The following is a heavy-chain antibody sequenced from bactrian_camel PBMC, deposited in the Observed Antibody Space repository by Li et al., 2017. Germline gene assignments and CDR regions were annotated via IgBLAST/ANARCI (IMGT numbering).Heavy chain of an antibody. CDR2: ITPRGT. Sequence: HVQLVESGGGSVQAGGSLRLSCTASGLNIDESDMSWYRQNPANECELVSSITPRGTIYADSVRGRFTASQDNAKNTVYLQMNSLEPDDTAMYYCAIDDFAPCRKGWWRLTHALRGQGTQV. J-gene: IGHJ4*01. CDR3: AIDDFAPCRKGWWRLTHAL. V-gene: IGHV3S60*01. CDR1: GLNIDESD. D-gene: IGHD7*01.